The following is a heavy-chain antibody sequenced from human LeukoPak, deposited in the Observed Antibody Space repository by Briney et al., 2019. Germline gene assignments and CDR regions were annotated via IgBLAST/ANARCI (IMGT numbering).Heavy chain of an antibody. CDR1: GGSISSSNW. CDR3: ASAAAAGRSGWFDP. CDR2: IYHSGST. Sequence: PSETLSLTCAVSGGSISSSNWWSWVRQPPGKGLEWIGEIYHSGSTNYNPSLKSRVTISVDKSKNQFSLKLSSVTAADTAVYYCASAAAAGRSGWFDPWGQGTLVTVSS. V-gene: IGHV4-4*02. D-gene: IGHD6-13*01. J-gene: IGHJ5*02.